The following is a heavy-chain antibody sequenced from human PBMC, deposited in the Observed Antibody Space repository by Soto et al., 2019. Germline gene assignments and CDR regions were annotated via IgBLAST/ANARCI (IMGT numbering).Heavy chain of an antibody. Sequence: ASVKVSCKASGYTFTSHAINWVRQASGQGPEWMGWMNPSNGKTGYAPKFQGRVTMTRDTSTNTAYLELSSLRSEDSAVFYCARAQYDYWNNPRYYFDYWGQGTQVTVSS. CDR1: GYTFTSHA. D-gene: IGHD3-3*01. CDR3: ARAQYDYWNNPRYYFDY. V-gene: IGHV1-8*01. J-gene: IGHJ4*02. CDR2: MNPSNGKT.